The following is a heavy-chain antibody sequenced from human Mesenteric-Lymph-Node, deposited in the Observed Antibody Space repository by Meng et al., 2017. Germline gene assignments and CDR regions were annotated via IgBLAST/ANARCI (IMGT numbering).Heavy chain of an antibody. V-gene: IGHV1-46*01. CDR3: ARGTLILTGYGVGDY. CDR2: INPSGGST. CDR1: GYTFTSYY. Sequence: QVQLVQSGAEVKKPGASVKVSCKASGYTFTSYYMHWVRQAPGQGLEWMGIINPSGGSTSYAQKFQGRVTMTRDTSTSTVYMELSSLRSEDTAVYYCARGTLILTGYGVGDYWGQGTLVTVSS. J-gene: IGHJ4*02. D-gene: IGHD3-9*01.